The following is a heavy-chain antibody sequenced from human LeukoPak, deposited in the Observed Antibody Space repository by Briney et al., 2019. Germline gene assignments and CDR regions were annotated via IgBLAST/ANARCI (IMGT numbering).Heavy chain of an antibody. J-gene: IGHJ4*02. D-gene: IGHD3-22*01. CDR1: GFTFTSYA. V-gene: IGHV3-23*01. CDR2: ISATGDST. Sequence: PGGSLRLSCAASGFTFTSYAMNWVRQSPERGLEWVSAISATGDSTSYADSLKGRFTISRDNSKNTLYLQMSSLTAADTAVYYCAKDRENYYDSSGYYPVSFDYWGQGTLVTVSS. CDR3: AKDRENYYDSSGYYPVSFDY.